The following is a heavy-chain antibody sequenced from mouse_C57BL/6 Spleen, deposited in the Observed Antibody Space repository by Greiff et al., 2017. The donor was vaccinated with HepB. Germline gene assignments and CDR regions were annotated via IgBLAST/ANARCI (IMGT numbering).Heavy chain of an antibody. V-gene: IGHV5-12*01. CDR2: ISNGGGST. Sequence: VQRVESGGGLVQPGGSLKLSCAASGFTFSDYYMYWVRQTPEKRLEWVAYISNGGGSTYYPDTVKGRFTISSDNAKNTLYLQMSRLKSEDTAMYYCARGGRAMDYWGQGTSVTVSS. CDR1: GFTFSDYY. CDR3: ARGGRAMDY. J-gene: IGHJ4*01.